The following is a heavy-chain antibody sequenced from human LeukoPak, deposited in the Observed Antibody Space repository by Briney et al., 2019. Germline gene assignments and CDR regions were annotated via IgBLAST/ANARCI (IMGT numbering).Heavy chain of an antibody. V-gene: IGHV3-48*01. J-gene: IGHJ6*03. CDR2: ISTSSSTI. Sequence: GGSLRLSCAASGFTFTSSGMNWVRQAPGKGLEWVSYISTSSSTIYYADSVKGRFTISRDNAKNSLYLQMNSLRAEDTALYYCVRDLREFPYFGEFSAEFYYYYMDVWGKGTTVTVSS. D-gene: IGHD3-10*01. CDR1: GFTFTSSG. CDR3: VRDLREFPYFGEFSAEFYYYYMDV.